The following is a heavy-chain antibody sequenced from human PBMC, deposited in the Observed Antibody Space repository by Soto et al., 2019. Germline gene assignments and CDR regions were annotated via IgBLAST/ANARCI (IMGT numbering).Heavy chain of an antibody. Sequence: PGGSLRLSCAASGFSFSKFAMHWVRQAPGKGLECVAVIWFDGTNRDYADSVKGRFTVSRDNSKNTLSLQMNNLRAEDTGVYYCAREGDSSGYPVYFDSWGQGIGVTVSS. V-gene: IGHV3-33*01. CDR3: AREGDSSGYPVYFDS. CDR2: IWFDGTNR. D-gene: IGHD3-22*01. J-gene: IGHJ4*02. CDR1: GFSFSKFA.